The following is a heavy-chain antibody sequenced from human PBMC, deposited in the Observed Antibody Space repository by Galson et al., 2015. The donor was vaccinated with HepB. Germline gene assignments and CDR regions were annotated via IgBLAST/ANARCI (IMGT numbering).Heavy chain of an antibody. V-gene: IGHV2-5*02. CDR2: MYWDDDK. CDR3: AHSFTVFGVVHGFDI. D-gene: IGHD3-3*01. J-gene: IGHJ3*02. Sequence: PALVKPTQTLTLTCTFSGFSLNTSGVGVGWIRQSPGKALEWLTLMYWDDDKTYNPSLKNRLTITKDTSKSQVVLTMTNMDPVDTATYFCAHSFTVFGVVHGFDIWGQGTVVTVSS. CDR1: GFSLNTSGVG.